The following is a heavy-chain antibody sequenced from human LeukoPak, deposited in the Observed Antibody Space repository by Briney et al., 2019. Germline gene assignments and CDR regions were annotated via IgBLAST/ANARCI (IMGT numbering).Heavy chain of an antibody. J-gene: IGHJ3*02. CDR1: GVTLSDHH. V-gene: IGHV3-72*01. D-gene: IGHD2-21*01. CDR3: ARGGAEGDKNAFDI. CDR2: TRNKARGHTT. Sequence: PGGSLRLSCAASGVTLSDHHMDWVRQAPGKGLEWAGRTRNKARGHTTEYAASVKGRFTISRDDSKTLVYLQMNSLKTEDTAVYFCARGGAEGDKNAFDIWGQRTVVTVSS.